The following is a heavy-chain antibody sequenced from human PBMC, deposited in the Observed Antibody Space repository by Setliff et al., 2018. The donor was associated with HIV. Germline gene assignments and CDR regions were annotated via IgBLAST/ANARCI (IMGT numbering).Heavy chain of an antibody. CDR2: IYTSGIT. V-gene: IGHV4-4*08. CDR3: ARDRRGYYYGSGSCYMDV. J-gene: IGHJ6*03. Sequence: KASETLSLTCTVSGDSISSYYWSWIRQPPGKGLEWIGYIYTSGITDYNPSLKSRVTISGDTSKNQFSLKLSSVTAADTAVYYCARDRRGYYYGSGSCYMDVWGPGTTVTVSS. CDR1: GDSISSYY. D-gene: IGHD3-10*01.